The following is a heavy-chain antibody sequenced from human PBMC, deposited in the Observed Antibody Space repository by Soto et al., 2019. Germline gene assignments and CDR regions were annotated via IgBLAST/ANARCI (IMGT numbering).Heavy chain of an antibody. D-gene: IGHD2-2*01. Sequence: PGGSLRLSCAASGFTFDDYTMHWVRQAPGKGLEWVSLISESGGTTYYADSVKGRFTISRDNSGNTLFLQMYSLRAEDTAVYYCARYIPGVRYYGMDVWGQGTTVTVSS. CDR2: ISESGGTT. V-gene: IGHV3-23*01. CDR1: GFTFDDYT. J-gene: IGHJ6*02. CDR3: ARYIPGVRYYGMDV.